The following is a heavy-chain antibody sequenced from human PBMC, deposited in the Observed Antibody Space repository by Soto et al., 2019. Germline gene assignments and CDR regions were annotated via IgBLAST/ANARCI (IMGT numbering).Heavy chain of an antibody. J-gene: IGHJ4*02. V-gene: IGHV1-69*02. CDR3: ARNYGSGYRAFDS. D-gene: IGHD3-10*01. CDR1: GDTFNFYS. CDR2: VNPILSMS. Sequence: QVQLVQSGAEVKSAGSSVKVSCKASGDTFNFYSINWVRQAPGLGLEWVGRVNPILSMSNYAQRFQGRVTMSEDKSTGTAYRELRSLRSEDTAIYYCARNYGSGYRAFDSWGQGALVTVSS.